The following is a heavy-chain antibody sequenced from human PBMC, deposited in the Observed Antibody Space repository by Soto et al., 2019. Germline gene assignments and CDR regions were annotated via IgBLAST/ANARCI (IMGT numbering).Heavy chain of an antibody. J-gene: IGHJ4*02. V-gene: IGHV1-2*04. CDR2: INPNSGGT. CDR1: GYTFTGYY. D-gene: IGHD3-3*01. CDR3: ASLFGGWSGYKYYFDD. Sequence: ASVKVSCKASGYTFTGYYMHWVRQAPGQGLEWMGWINPNSGGTNYAQKFQGWVTMTRDTSISTAYMELSRLRSDDTAVYYCASLFGGWSGYKYYFDDWGQGTLVTVSS.